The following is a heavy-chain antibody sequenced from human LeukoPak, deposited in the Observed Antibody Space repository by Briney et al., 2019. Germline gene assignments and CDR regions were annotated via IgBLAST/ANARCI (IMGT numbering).Heavy chain of an antibody. CDR2: INHSGSA. D-gene: IGHD6-6*01. V-gene: IGHV4-34*01. CDR1: GGSFSGYY. J-gene: IGHJ4*02. CDR3: ARAYTSSSYFDY. Sequence: SSETLSLTCAVYGGSFSGYYWSWIRQPPGKGLEWIGEINHSGSANYNPYLKSRVTISVDTSKSQFSLKLSSVTAADTAVYYCARAYTSSSYFDYWGQGTPVTVSS.